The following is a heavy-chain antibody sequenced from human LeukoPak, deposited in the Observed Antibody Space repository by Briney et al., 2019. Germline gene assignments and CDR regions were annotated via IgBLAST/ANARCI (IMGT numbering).Heavy chain of an antibody. CDR1: GFTFSHHG. Sequence: GGSLRLTCEGSGFTFSHHGMHWVRQAPGKGLEWVARISHDGRNKYYGDSVKGRFTISRDNSKNTLYLQMNSLRAEDTAVYYCARGVWPGGYYYYYMDVWGKGTTVTVSS. CDR2: ISHDGRNK. CDR3: ARGVWPGGYYYYYMDV. V-gene: IGHV3-30*03. D-gene: IGHD3-16*01. J-gene: IGHJ6*03.